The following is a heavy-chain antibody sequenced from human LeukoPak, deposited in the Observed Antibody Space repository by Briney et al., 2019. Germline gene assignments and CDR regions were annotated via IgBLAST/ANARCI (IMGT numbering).Heavy chain of an antibody. Sequence: PGGSLRLSCAASGFTFRDFGIHWVRQAPGKGLEWVAWIQNDANKEYYADSARGRFTISRDNSKNTVYLQVNSPRAEDADVYYCARDVWDQETPYFYYWGQGTLVTVFS. CDR1: GFTFRDFG. J-gene: IGHJ4*02. V-gene: IGHV3-30*02. CDR3: ARDVWDQETPYFYY. CDR2: IQNDANKE. D-gene: IGHD1-26*01.